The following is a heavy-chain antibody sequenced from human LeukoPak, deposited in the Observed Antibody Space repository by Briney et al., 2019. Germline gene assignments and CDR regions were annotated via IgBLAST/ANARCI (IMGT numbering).Heavy chain of an antibody. CDR2: IKQDGSEK. J-gene: IGHJ4*02. CDR3: ARTRITMIVGLASRFDY. D-gene: IGHD3-22*01. V-gene: IGHV3-7*01. Sequence: SGGSLRLSCAASGFTFSSYWMSWVRQAPGKGLEWVANIKQDGSEKYYVYSVKGRFTISRDNAKNSLYLQMNSLRAEDTAVYYCARTRITMIVGLASRFDYWGQGTLVTVSS. CDR1: GFTFSSYW.